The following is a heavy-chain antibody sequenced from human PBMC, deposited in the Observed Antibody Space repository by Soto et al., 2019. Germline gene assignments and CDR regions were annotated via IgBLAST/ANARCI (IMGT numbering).Heavy chain of an antibody. CDR1: GFTFKNYW. J-gene: IGHJ6*03. Sequence: GGSLRLSCAAFGFTFKNYWMSWVRQAPGKGLEWVANIKQDGNEKYYVDSVKGRLTISRDNAKNLLYLQMNSLRVEDTAVYYCARDQVDYYYYMDVWGKGTTVTVSS. CDR2: IKQDGNEK. D-gene: IGHD2-15*01. CDR3: ARDQVDYYYYMDV. V-gene: IGHV3-7*01.